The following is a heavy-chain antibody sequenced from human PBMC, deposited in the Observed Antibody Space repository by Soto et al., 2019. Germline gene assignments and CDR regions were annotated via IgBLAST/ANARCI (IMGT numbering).Heavy chain of an antibody. CDR2: IYDGGST. J-gene: IGHJ4*02. D-gene: IGHD2-8*01. CDR1: GASTNTGDYY. Sequence: PSETLSLTCTVSGASTNTGDYYWGWIRQPPDKGLEWIGHIYDGGSTYSNPSLGSRVIISVDTSKTQFSLNLRSVSAADTGVYDCARGPYADKDDYWGQGIQVTVS. CDR3: ARGPYADKDDY. V-gene: IGHV4-30-4*01.